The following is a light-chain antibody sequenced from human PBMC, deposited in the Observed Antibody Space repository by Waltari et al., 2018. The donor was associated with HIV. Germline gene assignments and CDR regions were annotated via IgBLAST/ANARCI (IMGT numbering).Light chain of an antibody. J-gene: IGLJ3*02. CDR1: SPNIGNTY. V-gene: IGLV1-51*01. Sequence: QSVLTQPPSVSAAPGQKVTISCSGSSPNIGNTYVSWYQQLPGTAPKRLLYDKKKRPSGIPDRFSGSKSGTSATLGITGLQPGDEADYYCGTWDSSLGAGGVFGGGTKLTVL. CDR3: GTWDSSLGAGGV. CDR2: DKK.